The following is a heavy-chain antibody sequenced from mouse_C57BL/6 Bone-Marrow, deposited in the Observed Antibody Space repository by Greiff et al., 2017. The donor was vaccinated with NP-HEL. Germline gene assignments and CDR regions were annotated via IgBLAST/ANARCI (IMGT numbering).Heavy chain of an antibody. V-gene: IGHV5-9-1*02. J-gene: IGHJ3*01. CDR2: ISSGGDYI. CDR1: GFTFSSYA. D-gene: IGHD2-1*01. Sequence: EVQGVESGEGLVKPGGSLKLSCAASGFTFSSYAMSWVRQTPEKRLEWVAYISSGGDYIYYADTVKGRFTISRDNARNTLYLQMSSLKSEDTAMYYCTRDGGVYGNKAWFAYWGQGTLVTVSA. CDR3: TRDGGVYGNKAWFAY.